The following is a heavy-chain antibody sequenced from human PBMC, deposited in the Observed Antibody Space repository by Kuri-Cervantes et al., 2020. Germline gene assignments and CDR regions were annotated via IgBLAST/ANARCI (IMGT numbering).Heavy chain of an antibody. CDR3: ARLQGYSRASLDY. D-gene: IGHD5-18*01. J-gene: IGHJ4*02. CDR2: IKQDGSEK. V-gene: IGHV3-7*05. CDR1: GFTFSSYW. Sequence: GESLKISCAASGFTFSSYWMSWVRQAPGKGLEWVANIKQDGSEKYYVDSVKGRFTISRDNSDNTVYLQMNSLRAEDTAVYYCARLQGYSRASLDYWGQGTLVTVSS.